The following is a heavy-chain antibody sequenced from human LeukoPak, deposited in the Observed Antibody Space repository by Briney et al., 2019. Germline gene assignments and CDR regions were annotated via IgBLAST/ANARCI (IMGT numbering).Heavy chain of an antibody. V-gene: IGHV3-23*01. Sequence: GGSLRLSCAASGFTFSSCAMSWVRQAPGKGLEWVSGISGRDGSTYYADSVKGRFTISRDNSKNTVYLQMNSLRDEDTAIYYCACSSAWSRQIDYWGQGTLVTVSS. CDR1: GFTFSSCA. CDR3: ACSSAWSRQIDY. J-gene: IGHJ4*02. D-gene: IGHD6-19*01. CDR2: ISGRDGST.